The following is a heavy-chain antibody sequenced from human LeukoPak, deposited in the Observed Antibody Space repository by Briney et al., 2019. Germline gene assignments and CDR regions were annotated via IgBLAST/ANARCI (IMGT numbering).Heavy chain of an antibody. CDR2: FYYSGST. CDR3: VYYYGSGSVEY. CDR1: GYSISSGYY. V-gene: IGHV4-38-2*01. D-gene: IGHD3-10*01. Sequence: KASETLSLTCAVSGYSISSGYYWGWIRQPPGKGLEWIGSFYYSGSTNYNPSLKSRVTISVDTSKNQFSLKLSSVTAADTAVYYCVYYYGSGSVEYWGQGTLVTVPS. J-gene: IGHJ4*02.